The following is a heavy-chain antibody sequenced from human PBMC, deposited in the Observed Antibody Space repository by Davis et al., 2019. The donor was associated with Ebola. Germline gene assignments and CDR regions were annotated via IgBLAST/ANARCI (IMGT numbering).Heavy chain of an antibody. CDR3: ARTGSGSGSYSNFYYHGLDV. CDR1: GFTFKDHN. Sequence: GESLKISCAASGFTFKDHNMNWVRQAPGKGLEWVSSISSSSSYIYYADSVKGRFTISRENGQNSLYLQMNSLRAEDTAVYYCARTGSGSGSYSNFYYHGLDVWGQGTTVTVSS. D-gene: IGHD3-10*01. CDR2: ISSSSSYI. V-gene: IGHV3-21*06. J-gene: IGHJ6*02.